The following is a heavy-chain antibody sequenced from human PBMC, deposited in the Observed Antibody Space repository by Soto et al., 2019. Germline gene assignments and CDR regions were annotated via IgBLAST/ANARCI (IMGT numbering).Heavy chain of an antibody. V-gene: IGHV4-39*01. CDR3: ARRYCSGGSCYFHY. D-gene: IGHD2-15*01. CDR2: IYYSGST. CDR1: GGSISSSSYY. J-gene: IGHJ4*02. Sequence: QLQLQESGPGLVKPSETLSLTCTVSGGSISSSSYYWGWIRQPPGKGLEWIGSIYYSGSTYYNPSIKSRVTISVDTSKNQFSLKLSSVTAADTAVYYCARRYCSGGSCYFHYWGQGTLVTVSS.